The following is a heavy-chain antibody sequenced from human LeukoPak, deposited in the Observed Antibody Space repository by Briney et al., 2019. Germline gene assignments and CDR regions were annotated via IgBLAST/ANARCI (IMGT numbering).Heavy chain of an antibody. CDR2: IYHSGST. Sequence: PSETLSLTCAVSGYFISSGHYWGWIRQPPGKGLEWIGNIYHSGSTYYNPSLKSRVTISVDTSKNQFSLKLRSVSAADTAVYYCALYRESPRWFDPWGQGTLVTVSS. D-gene: IGHD3-10*01. CDR3: ALYRESPRWFDP. V-gene: IGHV4-38-2*01. CDR1: GYFISSGHY. J-gene: IGHJ5*02.